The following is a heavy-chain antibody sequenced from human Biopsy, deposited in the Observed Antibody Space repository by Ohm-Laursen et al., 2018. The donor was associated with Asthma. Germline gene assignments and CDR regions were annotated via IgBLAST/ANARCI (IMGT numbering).Heavy chain of an antibody. V-gene: IGHV1-2*06. CDR3: ARGQKSAGDRWFDP. Sequence: SVKVSCKASGYAFIGSHIHWMRQAPGQGLEWMGRINPNGGGTNYAQKFQGRVTMTRDTSISTAYMEVSRLRSDDTAVYYCARGQKSAGDRWFDPWGQGTLVTVSS. J-gene: IGHJ5*02. D-gene: IGHD6-13*01. CDR1: GYAFIGSH. CDR2: INPNGGGT.